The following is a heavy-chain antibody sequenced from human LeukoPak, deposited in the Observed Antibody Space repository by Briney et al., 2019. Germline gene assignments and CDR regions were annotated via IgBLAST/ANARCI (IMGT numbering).Heavy chain of an antibody. D-gene: IGHD2-15*01. V-gene: IGHV1-2*02. Sequence: ASVKVSCKASGYTFTGYYMNWVRQAPGQGLEWMGWINPNSGGTNYAQKFQGRVTMTRDTSISTAYMELRSLRSDDTAVYYCARDLCSGGSCYSGDRYFQHWGQGTLVTVSS. CDR2: INPNSGGT. CDR3: ARDLCSGGSCYSGDRYFQH. CDR1: GYTFTGYY. J-gene: IGHJ1*01.